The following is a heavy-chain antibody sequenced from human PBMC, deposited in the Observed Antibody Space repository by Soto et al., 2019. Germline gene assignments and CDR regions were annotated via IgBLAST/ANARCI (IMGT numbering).Heavy chain of an antibody. Sequence: QVPLVQSGAEVKKPGSSVKISCKASGGTLSTYAINWVRQAPGPGLEWMGEIIPMFLSANYPQRFQGRVTVSADTSTNTAYLELSGLRSEDTAIYYCTRGPSTDYPLVFDLWGRGTLVTVS. V-gene: IGHV1-69*06. J-gene: IGHJ2*01. D-gene: IGHD3-22*01. CDR3: TRGPSTDYPLVFDL. CDR2: IIPMFLSA. CDR1: GGTLSTYA.